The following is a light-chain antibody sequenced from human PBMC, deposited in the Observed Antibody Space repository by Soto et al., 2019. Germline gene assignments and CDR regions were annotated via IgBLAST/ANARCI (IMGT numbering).Light chain of an antibody. V-gene: IGLV1-40*01. CDR2: THT. CDR1: RSNIGAGYD. J-gene: IGLJ1*01. CDR3: QSYDSRLSGFV. Sequence: QSVLTQPPSVSGAPGQRVTISCTGSRSNIGAGYDVHWYLQLPGTAPKLLIYTHTNRPSGVPDRFSGSTSGTSASLAITGLQAEDEADYYCQSYDSRLSGFVFGSGTQLTVL.